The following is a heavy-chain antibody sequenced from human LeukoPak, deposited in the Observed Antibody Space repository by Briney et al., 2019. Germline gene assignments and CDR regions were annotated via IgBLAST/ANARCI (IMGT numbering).Heavy chain of an antibody. D-gene: IGHD3-10*01. CDR3: AKDGDYYGSGSYIVSDY. Sequence: GRSLRLSCAASGFTFDDYAMHWVRQAPGKGLEWVSGISWNSGSIGYADSVKGRFTISRDNAKNSLYLQMNSLRAEDTALYYCAKDGDYYGSGSYIVSDYWGQGTLVTVSS. J-gene: IGHJ4*02. V-gene: IGHV3-9*01. CDR1: GFTFDDYA. CDR2: ISWNSGSI.